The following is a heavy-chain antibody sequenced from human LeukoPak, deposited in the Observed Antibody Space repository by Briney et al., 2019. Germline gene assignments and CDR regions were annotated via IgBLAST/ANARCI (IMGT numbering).Heavy chain of an antibody. J-gene: IGHJ6*03. CDR1: GGTFSSYA. CDR2: IIPIFGTA. Sequence: GASVKVSCKASGGTFSSYAISWVRQAPGQGLEWMGGIIPIFGTANYAQKFQGRVTITADESTSTAYMELRSLRSDDTAVYYCASSAYYDYVWGSYRPGPYYMDVWGKGTTVTVSS. D-gene: IGHD3-16*02. V-gene: IGHV1-69*13. CDR3: ASSAYYDYVWGSYRPGPYYMDV.